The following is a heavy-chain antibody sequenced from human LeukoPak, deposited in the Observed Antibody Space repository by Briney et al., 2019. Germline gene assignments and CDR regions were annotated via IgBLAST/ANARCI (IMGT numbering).Heavy chain of an antibody. V-gene: IGHV4-59*01. CDR3: ARVLGYCSSTSCYPQFDY. CDR2: IYYSGST. CDR1: GGSISSYY. J-gene: IGHJ4*02. Sequence: SETLSLTCTVSGGSISSYYWNWIRQPPGKGLEWIGYIYYSGSTNYNPSLKSRVTISVDTSKNQFSLKVSSVTAADTAVYYCARVLGYCSSTSCYPQFDYWGQGTLVTVSS. D-gene: IGHD2-2*01.